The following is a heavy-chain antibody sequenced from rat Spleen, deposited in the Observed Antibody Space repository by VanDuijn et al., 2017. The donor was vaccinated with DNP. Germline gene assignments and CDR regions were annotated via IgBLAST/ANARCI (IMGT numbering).Heavy chain of an antibody. D-gene: IGHD1-7*01. CDR1: GFTFSNYG. CDR3: ARHPQTTGIPDY. Sequence: EVQLVESGGGLIQPGRSLKLSCAASGFTFSNYGMAWVRQAPTKGLEWVASISIGGGNTYYRDSVKGRFTISRDNAKTTQYLQMDSLRSEDTATYYCARHPQTTGIPDYWGQGVMVTVSS. CDR2: ISIGGGNT. J-gene: IGHJ2*01. V-gene: IGHV5S13*01.